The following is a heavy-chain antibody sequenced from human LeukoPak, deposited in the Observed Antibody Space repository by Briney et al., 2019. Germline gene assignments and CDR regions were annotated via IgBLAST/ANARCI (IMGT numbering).Heavy chain of an antibody. D-gene: IGHD5-12*01. CDR1: GYTFTSYG. V-gene: IGHV1-18*01. CDR3: AREWTYTSMGIVATSSDC. Sequence: GASVKVSCKASGYTFTSYGISWVRQAPGQGLEWMGWISAYNGNTNYAQKLQGRVTMTADTSTSTAYMELRSLRSDDTAVYYCAREWTYTSMGIVATSSDCWGQGTLVTVSS. J-gene: IGHJ4*02. CDR2: ISAYNGNT.